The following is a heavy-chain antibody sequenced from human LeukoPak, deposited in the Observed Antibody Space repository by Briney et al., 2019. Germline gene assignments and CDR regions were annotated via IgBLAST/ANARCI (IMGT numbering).Heavy chain of an antibody. CDR3: ARVRYYDSSGYHDH. CDR2: ISYDGSNK. J-gene: IGHJ5*02. Sequence: PGGSLRLSCAASGFTFSSYGMHWVRQAPGKGLEWVAVISYDGSNKYYADSVKGRFTISRDNSKNTLYLQMNSLRAEDTAVYYCARVRYYDSSGYHDHWGQGTLVTVSS. CDR1: GFTFSSYG. V-gene: IGHV3-30*03. D-gene: IGHD3-22*01.